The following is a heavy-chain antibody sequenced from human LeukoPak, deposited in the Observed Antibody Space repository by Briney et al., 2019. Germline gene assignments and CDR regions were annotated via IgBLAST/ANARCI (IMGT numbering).Heavy chain of an antibody. V-gene: IGHV3-7*01. CDR1: GFTFSSYW. CDR3: ARGWSVLRYFDWLFSLDY. Sequence: GGSLRLSCAASGFTFSSYWMSWVRQAPGKGLEWVANIKQDGSEKYYVDSVKGRFTISRDNAKNSLYLQMNSLRAEDTAVYYCARGWSVLRYFDWLFSLDYWGQGTLVTVSS. D-gene: IGHD3-9*01. CDR2: IKQDGSEK. J-gene: IGHJ4*02.